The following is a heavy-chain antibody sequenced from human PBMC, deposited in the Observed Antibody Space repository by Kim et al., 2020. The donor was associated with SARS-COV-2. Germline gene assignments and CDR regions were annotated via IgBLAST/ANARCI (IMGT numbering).Heavy chain of an antibody. V-gene: IGHV4-34*01. CDR3: ARGPYYDILTGYRWLWFDP. Sequence: SETLSLTCAVYGGSFSGYYWSWIRQPPGKGLEWIGEINHSGSTNYNPSLKSRVTISVDTSKNQFSLKLSSVTAADTAVYYCARGPYYDILTGYRWLWFDPWGQGTLVTVSS. CDR2: INHSGST. J-gene: IGHJ5*02. CDR1: GGSFSGYY. D-gene: IGHD3-9*01.